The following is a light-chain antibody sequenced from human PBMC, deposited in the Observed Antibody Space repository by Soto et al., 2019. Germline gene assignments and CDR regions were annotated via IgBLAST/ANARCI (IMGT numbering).Light chain of an antibody. J-gene: IGKJ3*01. CDR2: KAS. V-gene: IGKV1-5*03. CDR1: QSISTW. Sequence: DIQMTQSPSTLSASIGDRVTITCRASQSISTWLAWYQQKPGKAPNLLIYKASSLQGGVPSRFSGSGSGTEFSLTINSLQPDDLATSDCQQYNSYPPTFGPGTKVDVK. CDR3: QQYNSYPPT.